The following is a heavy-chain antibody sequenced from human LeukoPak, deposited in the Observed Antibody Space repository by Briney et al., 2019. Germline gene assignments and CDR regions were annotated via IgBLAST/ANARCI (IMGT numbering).Heavy chain of an antibody. D-gene: IGHD2-2*02. Sequence: GESLKISCKGSGYSFTNYWIGWVRQMPGKGLECMGIIYPGDSDTRYSPSFQGQVTISADKSINTAYLQWSSLKASDTAMYYCARGFDRGYCSSTSCYTGLDYWGQGTLVTVSS. V-gene: IGHV5-51*01. CDR2: IYPGDSDT. CDR3: ARGFDRGYCSSTSCYTGLDY. CDR1: GYSFTNYW. J-gene: IGHJ4*02.